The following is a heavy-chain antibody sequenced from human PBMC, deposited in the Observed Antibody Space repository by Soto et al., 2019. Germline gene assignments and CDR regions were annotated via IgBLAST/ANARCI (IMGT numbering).Heavy chain of an antibody. CDR2: IYYSGST. V-gene: IGHV4-39*01. CDR3: ARIKAPPTANAFDI. CDR1: GGSISSSSYY. D-gene: IGHD1-26*01. Sequence: SETLSLTCTFSGGSISSSSYYWGWIRQPPGKGLEWIGSIYYSGSTYYNPSLKSRVTISVDTSKNQFSLKLSSVTAADTAVYYCARIKAPPTANAFDIWGQGTMVTVSS. J-gene: IGHJ3*02.